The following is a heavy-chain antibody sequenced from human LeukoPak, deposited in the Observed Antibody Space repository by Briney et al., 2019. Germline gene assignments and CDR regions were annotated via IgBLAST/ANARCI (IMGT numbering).Heavy chain of an antibody. CDR1: GGSISSSSYY. CDR3: ARIGNYYFDY. V-gene: IGHV4-39*01. J-gene: IGHJ4*02. D-gene: IGHD1-1*01. CDR2: IYYRGST. Sequence: PSETLSLTCTVSGGSISSSSYYWGWIRQPPGKGLEWIGSIYYRGSTYYNPSLKSRVTISVDTSKNQFSLKLSSVTAADTAVYYCARIGNYYFDYWGQGTLVTVS.